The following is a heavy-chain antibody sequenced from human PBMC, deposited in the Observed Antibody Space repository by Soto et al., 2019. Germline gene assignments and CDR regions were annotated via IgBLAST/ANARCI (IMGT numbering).Heavy chain of an antibody. J-gene: IGHJ4*02. Sequence: QVQLVQSGAEVKKPGSSVKVSCKASGGTFSSYAISWVRQAPGQGLEWMGGISPIFGTANYAQKFQGRVTITADESTSTAYMELSSLRSEDTAVYYCASQYYDFWSGYYHRSYYFDYSGQGTLVTVSS. V-gene: IGHV1-69*01. CDR1: GGTFSSYA. CDR2: ISPIFGTA. D-gene: IGHD3-3*01. CDR3: ASQYYDFWSGYYHRSYYFDY.